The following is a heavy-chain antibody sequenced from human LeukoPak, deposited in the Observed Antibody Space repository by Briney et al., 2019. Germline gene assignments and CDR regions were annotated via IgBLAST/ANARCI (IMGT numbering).Heavy chain of an antibody. J-gene: IGHJ4*02. CDR3: ATAPRYFDSRAYDY. Sequence: ASVKVSCKVSGYSLTELSMHWVRQAPGKGLEWMGGFDPEDGETIHAQKFQGRVTLTEDTSTDTAYMELSSLRSEDTAVYYCATAPRYFDSRAYDYWGQGTLVTASS. D-gene: IGHD3-22*01. CDR1: GYSLTELS. V-gene: IGHV1-24*01. CDR2: FDPEDGET.